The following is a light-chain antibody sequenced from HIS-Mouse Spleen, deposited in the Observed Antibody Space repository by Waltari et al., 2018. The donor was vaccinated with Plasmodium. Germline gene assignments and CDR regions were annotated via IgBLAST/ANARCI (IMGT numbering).Light chain of an antibody. J-gene: IGLJ3*02. V-gene: IGLV3-10*01. CDR3: YSTDSSGNHRV. CDR2: EDS. CDR1: ALPKKY. Sequence: SYELTQPPSVSVSPGQTARITCSGDALPKKYAYWYQQKSGQAPVLFIYEDSKRPSGIPDRVSVSSSGMMATLTISGSQVEDEADYYCYSTDSSGNHRVFGGGTKLTVL.